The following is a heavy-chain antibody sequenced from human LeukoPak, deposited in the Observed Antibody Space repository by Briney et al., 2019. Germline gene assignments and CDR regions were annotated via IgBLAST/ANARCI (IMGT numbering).Heavy chain of an antibody. Sequence: SETLSLTCTVSDDSISDYYRGWIRQPPGKGLEWIGYIYYSGSTNYNPSLKSRVTISVDTSKNQFSLKLSSVTAADTAVYYCARLPYYYGMDVWGQGTTVTVSS. V-gene: IGHV4-59*08. CDR1: DDSISDYY. CDR3: ARLPYYYGMDV. J-gene: IGHJ6*02. CDR2: IYYSGST.